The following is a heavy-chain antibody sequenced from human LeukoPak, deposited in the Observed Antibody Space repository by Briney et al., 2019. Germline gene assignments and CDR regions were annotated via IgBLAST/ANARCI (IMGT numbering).Heavy chain of an antibody. V-gene: IGHV1-24*01. J-gene: IGHJ5*02. CDR2: FDPENGET. CDR1: GYTLTELS. CDR3: ATTGPGRVGATIDNWFDP. Sequence: GSVKVSCKDSGYTLTELSMRWVREAPGKGGEWMGGFDPENGETIYAQKFRGGFTMTEDTSRSTGYMELSTCRSRDTRVDFVATTGPGRVGATIDNWFDPWGQGTLVTVSS. D-gene: IGHD1-26*01.